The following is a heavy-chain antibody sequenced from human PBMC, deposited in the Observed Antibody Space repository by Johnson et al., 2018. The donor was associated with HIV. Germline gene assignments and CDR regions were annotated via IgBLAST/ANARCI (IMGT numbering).Heavy chain of an antibody. J-gene: IGHJ3*02. CDR3: AREAYCSGGSCYDAFDI. CDR1: GFTFNNYA. V-gene: IGHV3-23*04. D-gene: IGHD2-15*01. CDR2: LSGSGDST. Sequence: MQLVESGGGLVQPGGSLRLSCAASGFTFNNYAMSWVRQAPGKGLAWVSALSGSGDSTYFADSLKGRFTISRDNSKNTLYLPMNSLRAEDTAVYYCAREAYCSGGSCYDAFDIWGQGTMVTVSS.